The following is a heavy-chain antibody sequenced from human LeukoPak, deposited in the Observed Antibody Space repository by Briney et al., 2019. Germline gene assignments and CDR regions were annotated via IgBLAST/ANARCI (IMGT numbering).Heavy chain of an antibody. J-gene: IGHJ4*02. Sequence: GESLKISCKGSGYSFTSYWIGWVRQMPGKGLEWMGIIYPGDSDTRYSPSFQGQVTISADKSISTAYLQWSSLKASDTAMYYCARQDGVYCSGGSCYPDYWGQGTLVTVSS. V-gene: IGHV5-51*01. CDR1: GYSFTSYW. CDR3: ARQDGVYCSGGSCYPDY. CDR2: IYPGDSDT. D-gene: IGHD2-15*01.